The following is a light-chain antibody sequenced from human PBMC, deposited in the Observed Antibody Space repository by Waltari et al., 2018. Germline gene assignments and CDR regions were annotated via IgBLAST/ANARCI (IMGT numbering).Light chain of an antibody. CDR2: GQN. V-gene: IGLV3-19*01. J-gene: IGLJ2*01. CDR1: SLRRHH. CDR3: DSRDSSGNHEV. Sequence: SSELTQDPVVSVALGQTVRITCQGDSLRRHHESWYQQKPGQAPVLVIYGQNNRPSGIADRFSGSTSGNTASLTITGAQAEDEADYYCDSRDSSGNHEVFGGGTKLTVL.